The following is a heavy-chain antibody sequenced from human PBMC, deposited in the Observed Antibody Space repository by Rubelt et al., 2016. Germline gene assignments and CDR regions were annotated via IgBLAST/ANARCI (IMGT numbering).Heavy chain of an antibody. J-gene: IGHJ4*02. D-gene: IGHD1-26*01. V-gene: IGHV3-48*03. Sequence: GKGLEWVSYISSSGSTIYYADSVKGRFTISRDNAKNSLYLQMNSLRAEDTAVYYCARFAGGYHRVGDYWGQGTLVTVSS. CDR3: ARFAGGYHRVGDY. CDR2: ISSSGSTI.